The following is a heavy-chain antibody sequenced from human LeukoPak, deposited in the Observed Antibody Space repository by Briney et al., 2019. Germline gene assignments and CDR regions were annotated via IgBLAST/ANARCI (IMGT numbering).Heavy chain of an antibody. Sequence: GRSLRLSCAASGFTFSGYAMHWVRQAPGKGLEWVAVASYDGINKYYADSVKGRFTISRDNSKNTLFLQLNSLRTEDTAVYHCATGFLGYCDSTSCFTQFDFWGQGTLVTVSS. V-gene: IGHV3-30*04. J-gene: IGHJ4*02. CDR2: ASYDGINK. CDR1: GFTFSGYA. CDR3: ATGFLGYCDSTSCFTQFDF. D-gene: IGHD2-2*02.